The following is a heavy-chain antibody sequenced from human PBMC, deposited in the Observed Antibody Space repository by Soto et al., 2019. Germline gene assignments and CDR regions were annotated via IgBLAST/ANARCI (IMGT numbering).Heavy chain of an antibody. Sequence: ASVKVSCKASGYTFTSYGICWVRQAPGQGLEWMGWISAYNGNTNYAQKLQGRVTMTTDTSTSTAYMELRSLRSDDTAVYYCARRTVTTPDYYYYMDVWGKGTTVTVSS. D-gene: IGHD4-17*01. V-gene: IGHV1-18*01. J-gene: IGHJ6*03. CDR3: ARRTVTTPDYYYYMDV. CDR2: ISAYNGNT. CDR1: GYTFTSYG.